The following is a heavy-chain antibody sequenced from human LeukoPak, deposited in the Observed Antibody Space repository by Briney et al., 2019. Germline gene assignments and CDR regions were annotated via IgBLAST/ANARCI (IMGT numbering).Heavy chain of an antibody. Sequence: GGSLRHSCGASGFAFSDSYMDWVRQAPGKGLQWVGRIRNKAHSYTTDYASSVKGRFTISRDDSKNSLFLQMNTLKTEDTAKYYCVRVRHGDYFVPWCLGTLVTVSS. J-gene: IGHJ4*02. CDR1: GFAFSDSY. CDR3: VRVRHGDYFVP. CDR2: IRNKAHSYTT. D-gene: IGHD4-17*01. V-gene: IGHV3-72*01.